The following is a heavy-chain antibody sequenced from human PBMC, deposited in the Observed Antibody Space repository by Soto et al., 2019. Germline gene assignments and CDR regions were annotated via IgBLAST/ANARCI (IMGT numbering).Heavy chain of an antibody. CDR2: ISHGGATP. J-gene: IGHJ4*02. D-gene: IGHD5-18*01. Sequence: QVQLVESGGGVVQPGRSLRLSCAASGFTFSSSGMHWVRQAPGKGLEWVAVISHGGATPYNADSVKGRFTISRDNPKNTLYLQMNSLRTEDTAVYFCAKDQVDTTMFVVYWGQGTLVTVSS. CDR3: AKDQVDTTMFVVY. V-gene: IGHV3-30*18. CDR1: GFTFSSSG.